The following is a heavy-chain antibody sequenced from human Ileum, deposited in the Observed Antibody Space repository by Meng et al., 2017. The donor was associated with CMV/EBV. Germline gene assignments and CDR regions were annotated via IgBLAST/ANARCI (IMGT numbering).Heavy chain of an antibody. CDR2: VHHSGIT. D-gene: IGHD4-23*01. Sequence: QVPLQRGGAGLLKPSETLSLTCAVYGGSFSDYYWIWIRQSPGKGLEWIGEVHHSGITNYNPSLKSRVTISVDTSKNQFFLKLTSVTAADTGLYYCATNSEDYWGQGTLVTVSS. CDR1: GGSFSDYY. CDR3: ATNSEDY. J-gene: IGHJ4*02. V-gene: IGHV4-34*01.